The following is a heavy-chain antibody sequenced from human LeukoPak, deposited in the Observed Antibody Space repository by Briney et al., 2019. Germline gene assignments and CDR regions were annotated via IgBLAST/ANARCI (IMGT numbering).Heavy chain of an antibody. V-gene: IGHV1-58*02. CDR1: GFTFTSSA. CDR3: AADPSIVGLFDY. J-gene: IGHJ4*02. CDR2: IVVGSGNT. Sequence: SVKVSCKASGFTFTSSAMQWVRQARGQRLEWIGWIVVGSGNTNYAQKFQERVTITRDMSTSTAYMELTSLRSDDTAVYYCAADPSIVGLFDYWGQGTLVTVSS. D-gene: IGHD1-26*01.